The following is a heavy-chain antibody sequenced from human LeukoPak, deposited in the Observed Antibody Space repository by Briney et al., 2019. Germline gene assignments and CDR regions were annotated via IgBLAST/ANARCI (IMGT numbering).Heavy chain of an antibody. V-gene: IGHV4-4*09. J-gene: IGHJ4*02. CDR1: GGSISSYY. CDR2: IYTSGST. D-gene: IGHD5-12*01. Sequence: SETLSLTCTVSGGSISSYYWSWIRQPPGKGLEWIGYIYTSGSTNYNPSLKSRVTISVDTSKNQFSLKLSSVTAADTAVYYCARQVGSGYDGGHFDYWGQGTLVTVSS. CDR3: ARQVGSGYDGGHFDY.